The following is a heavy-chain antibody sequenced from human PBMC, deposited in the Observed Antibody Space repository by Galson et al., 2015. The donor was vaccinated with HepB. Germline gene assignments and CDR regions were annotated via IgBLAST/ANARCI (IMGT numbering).Heavy chain of an antibody. Sequence: SVKVSCKASGYTFTSYGISWVRQAPGQGLEWMGWISAYNGNTNYAQKLQGRVTMATDTSTSTAYMELSSLRSEDTAVYYCATQSSGNAFDIWGQGTMVTVSS. D-gene: IGHD1-26*01. V-gene: IGHV1-18*01. J-gene: IGHJ3*02. CDR2: ISAYNGNT. CDR3: ATQSSGNAFDI. CDR1: GYTFTSYG.